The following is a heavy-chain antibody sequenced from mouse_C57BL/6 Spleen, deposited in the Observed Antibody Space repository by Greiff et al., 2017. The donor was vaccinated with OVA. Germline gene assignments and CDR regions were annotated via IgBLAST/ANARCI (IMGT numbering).Heavy chain of an antibody. V-gene: IGHV1-80*01. CDR3: AKSGSSYDAMDY. D-gene: IGHD1-1*01. Sequence: QVQLQQSGAELVKPGASVKISCKASGYAFSSYWMNWVKQRPGKGLAWIGQIYPGDGDTNYNGKFKGKATLTADKSSSTAYMQLSSLTSEDSAVYFCAKSGSSYDAMDYWGQGTSVTVSS. CDR2: IYPGDGDT. CDR1: GYAFSSYW. J-gene: IGHJ4*01.